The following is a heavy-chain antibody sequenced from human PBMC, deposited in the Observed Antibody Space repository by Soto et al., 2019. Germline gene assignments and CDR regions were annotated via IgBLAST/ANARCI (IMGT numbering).Heavy chain of an antibody. CDR2: IYYSGST. V-gene: IGHV4-30-4*01. J-gene: IGHJ5*02. CDR3: DRLIPISGNVDSFDP. D-gene: IGHD3-10*01. Sequence: PSETLSLTCIVSGGSISSGDYYWSWIRQPPGKGLEWIGYIYYSGSTYYNPSLKSRLTISVDTSKNQFSLKLSSVTAADTAVYYCDRLIPISGNVDSFDPWGQGTLVTVSS. CDR1: GGSISSGDYY.